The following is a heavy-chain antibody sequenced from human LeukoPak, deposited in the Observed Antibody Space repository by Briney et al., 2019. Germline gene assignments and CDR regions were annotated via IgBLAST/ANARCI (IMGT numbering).Heavy chain of an antibody. CDR1: GFTFSSYA. D-gene: IGHD5-24*01. V-gene: IGHV3-30-3*01. CDR3: ARDGGDGYKLEYFDY. Sequence: GGSLRLSCAASGFTFSSYAMHWVRQAPGEGLEWVAVISYDGSNKYYADSVKGRFTISRDNSKNTLYLQMNSLRAEDTAVYYCARDGGDGYKLEYFDYWGQGTLVTVSS. J-gene: IGHJ4*02. CDR2: ISYDGSNK.